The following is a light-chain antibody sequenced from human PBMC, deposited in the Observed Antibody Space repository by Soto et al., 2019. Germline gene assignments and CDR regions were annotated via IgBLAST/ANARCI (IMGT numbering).Light chain of an antibody. V-gene: IGKV1-5*03. CDR3: QQYNSEGT. CDR2: KAS. J-gene: IGKJ1*01. Sequence: DIQMTQSPSFLSASVGDRVTITRRASQSISSWFAWYQQKPGKAPKLLIYKASSSESGVPSRFSGGGSGKVFTLTIRSLQPDDFATYYCQQYNSEGTFGQGTKVDIK. CDR1: QSISSW.